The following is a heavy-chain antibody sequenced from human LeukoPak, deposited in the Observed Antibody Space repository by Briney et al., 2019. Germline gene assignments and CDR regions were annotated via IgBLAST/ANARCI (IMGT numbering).Heavy chain of an antibody. CDR3: ARDQDSLDY. CDR1: GGSISSYY. CDR2: IYYSGST. J-gene: IGHJ4*02. V-gene: IGHV4-59*12. D-gene: IGHD2-21*01. Sequence: SETLSLTCTVSGGSISSYYWSWIRQPPGKGLEWIGYIYYSGSTNYNPSLKSRVTISVDTSKNQFSLQLNSVTPEDTAVYYCARDQDSLDYWGQGTLVTVSS.